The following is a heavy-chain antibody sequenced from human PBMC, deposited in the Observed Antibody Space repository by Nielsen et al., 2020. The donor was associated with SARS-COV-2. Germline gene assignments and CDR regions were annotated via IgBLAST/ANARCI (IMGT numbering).Heavy chain of an antibody. CDR1: GYTFTSYW. D-gene: IGHD1-26*01. CDR3: ARAYSGSSYFDY. J-gene: IGHJ4*02. CDR2: IYPGDSDT. V-gene: IGHV5-51*01. Sequence: KASCKGSGYTFTSYWIGWVRQMPGKGLEWMGIIYPGDSDTRYSPSFQGQVTISADKSISAAYLQWSSLKASDAAMYYRARAYSGSSYFDYWGQGTLVTVSS.